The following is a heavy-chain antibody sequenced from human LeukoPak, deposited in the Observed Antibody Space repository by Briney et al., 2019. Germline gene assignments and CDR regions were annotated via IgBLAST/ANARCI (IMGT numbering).Heavy chain of an antibody. D-gene: IGHD3-22*01. Sequence: SETLSLTCTVSGGSISSGGYYWSWIRQPPGKGLEWIGYIYHSGSTYYNPSLKNRVTISVDRSKNQFSLKLSSVTAADTAVYYCARKSSGYYYFDYWGQGTLVTVSS. V-gene: IGHV4-30-2*01. CDR1: GGSISSGGYY. J-gene: IGHJ4*02. CDR3: ARKSSGYYYFDY. CDR2: IYHSGST.